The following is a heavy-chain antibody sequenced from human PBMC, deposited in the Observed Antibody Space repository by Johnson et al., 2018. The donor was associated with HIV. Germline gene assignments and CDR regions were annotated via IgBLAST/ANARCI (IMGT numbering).Heavy chain of an antibody. Sequence: VQLVESGGGLVQPGGSLRLSCAASGFTFSSYDMHWVRQATGKGLEWVSALGIAGDTYYPGSVKVRVTISRDNAKNSLYLQMDSLRAEDPAVYYCARDGYNYVAFDIWGQGTMVTVSS. CDR1: GFTFSSYD. D-gene: IGHD5-24*01. V-gene: IGHV3-13*01. J-gene: IGHJ3*02. CDR3: ARDGYNYVAFDI. CDR2: LGIAGDT.